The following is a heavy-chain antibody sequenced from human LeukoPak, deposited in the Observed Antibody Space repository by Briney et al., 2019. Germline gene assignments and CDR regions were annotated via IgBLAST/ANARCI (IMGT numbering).Heavy chain of an antibody. CDR2: IRDVVSHT. J-gene: IGHJ5*02. D-gene: IGHD3-16*01. CDR3: AKDNYGGVYAS. CDR1: GFTFRNFG. Sequence: PGGSLRLSCAASGFTFRNFGMSWIRQAPGKGLEWVAHIRDVVSHTFYADSAKGRFIISRDNSNNRVFLQMNSLRPEDTALYYCAKDNYGGVYASWGQGTLVTVSS. V-gene: IGHV3-23*01.